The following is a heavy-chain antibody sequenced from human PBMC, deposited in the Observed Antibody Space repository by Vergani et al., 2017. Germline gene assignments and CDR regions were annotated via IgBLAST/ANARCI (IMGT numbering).Heavy chain of an antibody. V-gene: IGHV3-9*01. CDR1: GFTFDDYA. CDR3: AKALRYFDWLSYFDY. Sequence: EVQLVESGGGLVQPGRSLRLSCAASGFTFDDYAIHWVRQAPGKGLEWVSGISWNSGSIGYADSVKGRFTISRDNAKNSLYLQMNSLRAEDTALYYCAKALRYFDWLSYFDYWGQGTLVTVSS. D-gene: IGHD3-9*01. CDR2: ISWNSGSI. J-gene: IGHJ4*02.